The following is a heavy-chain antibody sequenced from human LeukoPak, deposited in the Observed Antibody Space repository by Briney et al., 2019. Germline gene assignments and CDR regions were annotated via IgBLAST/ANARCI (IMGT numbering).Heavy chain of an antibody. CDR3: ARERRYDFWSGFELGRYYYYMDV. D-gene: IGHD3-3*01. CDR1: GFTFSDYY. CDR2: MSSSGSTI. Sequence: GGSLRLSCAASGFTFSDYYMSWIRQAPGKGLEWVSYMSSSGSTIYYADSVKGRFTISRDNAKNSLYLQMNSLRAEDTAVYYCARERRYDFWSGFELGRYYYYMDVWGKGTTVTVSS. V-gene: IGHV3-11*01. J-gene: IGHJ6*03.